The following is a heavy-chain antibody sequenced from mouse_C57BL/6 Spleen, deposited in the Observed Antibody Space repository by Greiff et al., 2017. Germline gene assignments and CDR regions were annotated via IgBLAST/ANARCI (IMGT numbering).Heavy chain of an antibody. CDR3: ARGHYDYDVDY. J-gene: IGHJ2*01. Sequence: VQLQQPGAELVMPGASVKLSCKASGYTFTSYWMHWVKQRPGQGLEWIGEIDPSDSYTNYHQKFKGKSTLTVDKSSSTAYMQLSSLTSEDSAVYYCARGHYDYDVDYWGQGTTLTVSS. CDR2: IDPSDSYT. V-gene: IGHV1-69*01. CDR1: GYTFTSYW. D-gene: IGHD2-4*01.